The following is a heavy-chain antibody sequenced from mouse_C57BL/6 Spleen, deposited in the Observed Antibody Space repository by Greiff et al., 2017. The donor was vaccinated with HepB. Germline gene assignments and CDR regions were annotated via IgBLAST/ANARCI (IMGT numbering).Heavy chain of an antibody. CDR2: IYPGSGST. J-gene: IGHJ4*01. V-gene: IGHV1-55*01. D-gene: IGHD1-1*01. CDR3: ARGGSGYDGAMDY. Sequence: QVQLQQPGAELVKPGASVKMSCKASGYTFTSYWITWVKQRPGQGLEWIGDIYPGSGSTNYNEKFKSKATLTVDTSSSTAYMQLSSLTSEDSAVYYCARGGSGYDGAMDYWGQGTSVTVSS. CDR1: GYTFTSYW.